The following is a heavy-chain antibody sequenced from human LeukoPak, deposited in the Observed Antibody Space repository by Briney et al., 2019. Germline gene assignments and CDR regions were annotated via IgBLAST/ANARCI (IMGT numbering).Heavy chain of an antibody. CDR3: ARXIVXTXHDAFDI. CDR2: IYYSERT. J-gene: IGHJ3*02. Sequence: SETLSPTCTVSGGSVSRYSWTWIRQPPGKGLEWISHIYYSERTNNNPSLQSRVTISLDTSKNQFSLKLASLTAADTAVYYCARXIVXTXHDAFDIWGXGTMVTVSS. CDR1: GGSVSRYS. D-gene: IGHD1-26*01. V-gene: IGHV4-59*02.